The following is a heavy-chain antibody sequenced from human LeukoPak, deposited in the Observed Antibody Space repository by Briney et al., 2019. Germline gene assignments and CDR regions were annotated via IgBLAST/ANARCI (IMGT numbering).Heavy chain of an antibody. CDR2: IYYGGST. J-gene: IGHJ6*02. V-gene: IGHV4-39*07. D-gene: IGHD2-2*01. CDR1: GGSISSSSYY. CDR3: ARDAGHQLSRRNYYAMDV. Sequence: SETLSLSCTVSGGSISSSSYYWGWIRQPPGKGLEWIGSIYYGGSTYYNSSLKSRVTISVDTSKNQFSLRVSSVTAADTAVYYCARDAGHQLSRRNYYAMDVWGQGTTVAVSS.